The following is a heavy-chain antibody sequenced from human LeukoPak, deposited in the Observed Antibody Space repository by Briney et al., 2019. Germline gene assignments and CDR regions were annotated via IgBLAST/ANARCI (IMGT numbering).Heavy chain of an antibody. J-gene: IGHJ4*02. CDR2: IKQDGSKK. CDR1: GFPCSSYW. D-gene: IGHD5-24*01. CDR3: TRVGYIDEGIDY. V-gene: IGHV3-7*04. Sequence: GGSLRLSCTASGFPCSSYWMTWVRQAPGKGLEWVANIKQDGSKKSYVDSVKGRFTISRDNAKNSLYLQMNSLRAEDTAIYYCTRVGYIDEGIDYWGQGTLVTVSS.